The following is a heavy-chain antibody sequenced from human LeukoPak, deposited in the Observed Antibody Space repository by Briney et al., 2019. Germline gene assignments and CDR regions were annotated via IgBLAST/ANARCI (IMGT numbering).Heavy chain of an antibody. CDR2: ISYDGSNK. V-gene: IGHV3-30*18. CDR1: GSTFSSYG. CDR3: AKDRLRYNWNDAQDY. Sequence: GGSLRLSCAASGSTFSSYGMHWVRQAPGKGLEWVAVISYDGSNKYYADSVKGRFTISRDNSKNTLYLQMNSLRAEDTAVYYCAKDRLRYNWNDAQDYWGQGTLVTVSS. D-gene: IGHD1-20*01. J-gene: IGHJ4*02.